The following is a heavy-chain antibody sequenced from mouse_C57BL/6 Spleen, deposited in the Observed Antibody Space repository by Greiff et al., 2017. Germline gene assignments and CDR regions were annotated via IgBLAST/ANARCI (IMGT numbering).Heavy chain of an antibody. V-gene: IGHV3-6*01. CDR1: GYSITSGYY. CDR2: ISYDGSN. CDR3: AIYGSSYGNFDY. D-gene: IGHD1-1*01. J-gene: IGHJ2*01. Sequence: EVKLQESGPGLVKPSQSLSLSCSVTGYSITSGYYWNWIRQFPGNKLEWMVYISYDGSNNYNPSLKNRISIPRDTSKNQFFLKLNYVTTEDTATYDCAIYGSSYGNFDYWGQGTTLTVSS.